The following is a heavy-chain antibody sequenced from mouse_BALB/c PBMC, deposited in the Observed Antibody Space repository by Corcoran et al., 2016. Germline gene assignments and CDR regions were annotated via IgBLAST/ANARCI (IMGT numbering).Heavy chain of an antibody. CDR1: GFNITDTY. Sequence: EVQLQQSGAVLVKPGASVKLSCTASGFNITDTYMHWVKQRPEQGLEWIGRIDPANGNTKYDPKFQGKATITADTSSNTAYLQLSSLTSEDTAVYYCARWDWNFDVWGAGTTVTVSS. V-gene: IGHV14-3*02. CDR2: IDPANGNT. J-gene: IGHJ1*01. CDR3: ARWDWNFDV.